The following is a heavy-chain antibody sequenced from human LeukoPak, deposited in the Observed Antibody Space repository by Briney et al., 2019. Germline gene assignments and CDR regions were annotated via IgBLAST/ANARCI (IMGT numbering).Heavy chain of an antibody. CDR1: GGSISSYY. Sequence: SETLSLTCTVPGGSISSYYWSWIRQPAGKGLEWIWRIYTSGSINYNASLKSRVSMSVDTSKNQFSLKLSSVTAADTAVFYCARAHSGSYREFDYWGQGTLVAVSS. V-gene: IGHV4-4*07. CDR2: IYTSGSI. J-gene: IGHJ4*02. D-gene: IGHD1-26*01. CDR3: ARAHSGSYREFDY.